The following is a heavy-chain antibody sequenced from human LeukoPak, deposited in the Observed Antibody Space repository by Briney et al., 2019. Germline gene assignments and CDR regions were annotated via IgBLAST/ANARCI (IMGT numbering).Heavy chain of an antibody. J-gene: IGHJ3*02. V-gene: IGHV3-9*01. CDR1: GFTFDDYA. D-gene: IGHD6-13*01. CDR2: ISWNSGSI. Sequence: GRSLRLSCAASGFTFDDYAMHWVRQAPGKGLEWVSGISWNSGSIGYADSVKGRFTISRDNAKNSLYLQMNSLRAEDTALYYCEKERAAVGRAFDIGGQGKMVTVS. CDR3: EKERAAVGRAFDI.